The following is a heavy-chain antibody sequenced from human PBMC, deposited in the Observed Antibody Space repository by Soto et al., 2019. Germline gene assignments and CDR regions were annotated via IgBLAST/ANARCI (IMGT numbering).Heavy chain of an antibody. CDR2: ISGSGGNT. CDR1: GFTFSNYA. D-gene: IGHD3-3*01. J-gene: IGHJ4*02. Sequence: EVQLLESGGGLVHPGGSLRLSCAASGFTFSNYAMTWVRQAPGKGLEWVSVISGSGGNTNYADSVKGRYTISRDNSKNTLYLQMNSLRAEDTAVYYCARSTEWLLRPNFDYWGQGTLVTVSS. CDR3: ARSTEWLLRPNFDY. V-gene: IGHV3-23*01.